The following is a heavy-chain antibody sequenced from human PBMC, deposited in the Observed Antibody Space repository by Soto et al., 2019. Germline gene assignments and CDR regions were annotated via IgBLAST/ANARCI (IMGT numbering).Heavy chain of an antibody. J-gene: IGHJ3*02. CDR3: ARGDYDFWSGTRNDAFDI. Sequence: SETLSLTCTVSGGSISSYYWSWIRQPPGKGLEWIGYIYYSGSTNYNPSLKSRVTISVDTSKNQFSLKLSSVTAADTAVYYCARGDYDFWSGTRNDAFDIWGQGTMVTVSS. D-gene: IGHD3-3*01. CDR1: GGSISSYY. V-gene: IGHV4-59*01. CDR2: IYYSGST.